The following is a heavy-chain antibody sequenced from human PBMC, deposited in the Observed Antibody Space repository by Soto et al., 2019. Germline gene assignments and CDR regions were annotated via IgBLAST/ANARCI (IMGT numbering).Heavy chain of an antibody. D-gene: IGHD2-2*01. Sequence: QVQLVESGGGVVQPGRSLRLSCAASGFTFSSYAMHWVRQAPGKGLEWVAVISYDGSNKYYVDSVKGRFTISRDNSKNTLYLQMNSLRAEDTAVYYCARDRGYCSSTSCSPHYYYGMDVWGQGTTVTVSS. CDR3: ARDRGYCSSTSCSPHYYYGMDV. V-gene: IGHV3-30-3*01. J-gene: IGHJ6*02. CDR2: ISYDGSNK. CDR1: GFTFSSYA.